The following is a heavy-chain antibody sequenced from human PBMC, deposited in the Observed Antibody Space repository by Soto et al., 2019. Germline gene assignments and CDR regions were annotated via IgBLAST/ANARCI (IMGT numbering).Heavy chain of an antibody. J-gene: IGHJ4*02. D-gene: IGHD6-13*01. CDR1: GYSFTSYW. V-gene: IGHV5-51*01. CDR2: IYPGDSDT. Sequence: GESLKISCKGSGYSFTSYWIGWVRQMPGKGLEWMGSIYPGDSDTRYSPSFQGQVTISADKSISTAYLQWSSLKASDTAMYYCASQGPSLSSSWYFDYWGQGTLVTVSS. CDR3: ASQGPSLSSSWYFDY.